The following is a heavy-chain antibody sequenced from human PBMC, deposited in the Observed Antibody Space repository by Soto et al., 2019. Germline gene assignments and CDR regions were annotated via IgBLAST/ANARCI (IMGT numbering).Heavy chain of an antibody. D-gene: IGHD6-19*01. Sequence: ASVKVSCKASGYTFTGYYMHWVRQAPGQGLEWMGWINPNSGGTNYAQKFQGRVTMTRDTSISTAYMELSRLRSDDTAVYYCARAPRGSSGWPYFDSWGQGTLVTVSS. CDR2: INPNSGGT. CDR3: ARAPRGSSGWPYFDS. CDR1: GYTFTGYY. V-gene: IGHV1-2*02. J-gene: IGHJ4*02.